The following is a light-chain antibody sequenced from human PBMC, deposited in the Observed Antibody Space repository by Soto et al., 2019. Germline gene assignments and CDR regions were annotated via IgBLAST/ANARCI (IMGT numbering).Light chain of an antibody. CDR3: QQYVSYPLT. CDR1: QSATNR. Sequence: DIQMTQSPSTLSASVGARVTITCRASQSATNRLAWHQQKPGRAPKVLIYEISTLESGVPSRFSGSGSGTEFTLTISSLQPDDFATYYCQQYVSYPLTFGGGTKVDIK. CDR2: EIS. V-gene: IGKV1-5*03. J-gene: IGKJ4*01.